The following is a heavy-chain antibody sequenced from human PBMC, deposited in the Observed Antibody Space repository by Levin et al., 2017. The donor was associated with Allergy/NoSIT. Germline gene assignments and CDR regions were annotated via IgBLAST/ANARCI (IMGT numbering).Heavy chain of an antibody. J-gene: IGHJ6*02. CDR1: GDIFTNYG. Sequence: ASVKVSCKASGDIFTNYGITWVRQAPGQGLEWMGWISAYNGNTRFTQKFQGRLTMTRDTSTSTAYMQLRGLRSDDTAVYYCARESLANYGLDYYYGMDVWGQGTTVTVSS. CDR3: ARESLANYGLDYYYGMDV. V-gene: IGHV1-18*01. D-gene: IGHD4/OR15-4a*01. CDR2: ISAYNGNT.